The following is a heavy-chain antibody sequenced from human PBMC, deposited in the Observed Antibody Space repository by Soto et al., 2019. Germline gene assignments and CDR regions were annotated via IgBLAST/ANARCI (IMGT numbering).Heavy chain of an antibody. CDR2: FSYDGHTK. J-gene: IGHJ3*01. D-gene: IGHD6-19*01. CDR3: TREWSAVTGTPFDL. V-gene: IGHV3-30*03. Sequence: QLQLVESGGGVVQPEKSLRISCEASGFTFSAFGMHWVRQAPGKGLEWVAGFSYDGHTKYYANPVKGRFSISSDNSRNALYLSIDSLRAEDTAMYYCTREWSAVTGTPFDLWGQGTMVIVSS. CDR1: GFTFSAFG.